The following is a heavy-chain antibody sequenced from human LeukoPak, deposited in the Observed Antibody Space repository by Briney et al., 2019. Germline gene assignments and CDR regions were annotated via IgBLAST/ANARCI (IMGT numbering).Heavy chain of an antibody. CDR1: GASISSYY. J-gene: IGHJ2*01. Sequence: PLETPCVTCTVFGASISSYYWTWIRQPPGEGLEWIGWVYYDGSTSSNPHLKSRVTMSLDTSKDHFSLRLSSVTTADSAVYYCVRSDNRYVQALWGRGTVDPVSS. CDR3: VRSDNRYVQAL. CDR2: VYYDGST. V-gene: IGHV4-59*01. D-gene: IGHD3-16*02.